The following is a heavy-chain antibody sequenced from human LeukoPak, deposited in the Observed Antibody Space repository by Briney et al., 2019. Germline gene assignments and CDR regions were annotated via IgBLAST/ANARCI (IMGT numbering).Heavy chain of an antibody. CDR2: IWYDGSNK. CDR3: ARGGPLNWFDP. Sequence: GGSLRLSCAASGFTFSSYGMHWVRQAPGKGLEWVAVIWYDGSNKYYADSVKGRFTISRDNSKNTLYLQMNSLRAEDTAVYYCARGGPLNWFDPWGQGTLVTASS. CDR1: GFTFSSYG. J-gene: IGHJ5*02. V-gene: IGHV3-33*01.